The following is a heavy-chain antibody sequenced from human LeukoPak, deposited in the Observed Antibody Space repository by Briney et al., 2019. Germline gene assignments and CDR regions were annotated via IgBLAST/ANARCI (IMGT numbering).Heavy chain of an antibody. CDR2: ITSTSDTI. Sequence: GGSLRLSCVTSGFPFSTYSMNWVRQAPGKGLEWLSYITSTSDTIYYADSVKGRFTISRDNAKNSLYLQMSSLRAEDTAVYYCARVQKGIAAAGTGGGWFEPWGQGTLVTVSS. J-gene: IGHJ5*02. V-gene: IGHV3-48*01. CDR3: ARVQKGIAAAGTGGGWFEP. D-gene: IGHD6-13*01. CDR1: GFPFSTYS.